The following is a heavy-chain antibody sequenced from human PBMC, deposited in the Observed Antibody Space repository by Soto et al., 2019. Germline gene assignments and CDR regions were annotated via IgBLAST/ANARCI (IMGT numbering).Heavy chain of an antibody. D-gene: IGHD4-17*01. V-gene: IGHV1-2*02. CDR2: INPNSGGT. CDR3: ARDRPLEDYGRYNWFDP. J-gene: IGHJ5*02. CDR1: GYTFTSYG. Sequence: QVQLVQSGAEVKKPGASVKVSCKASGYTFTSYGISWVRQAPGQGLEWMGWINPNSGGTNYAQKFQGRVTMTRDTSISTAYMELSRLSSDDTAVYYCARDRPLEDYGRYNWFDPWGQGTLVTVSS.